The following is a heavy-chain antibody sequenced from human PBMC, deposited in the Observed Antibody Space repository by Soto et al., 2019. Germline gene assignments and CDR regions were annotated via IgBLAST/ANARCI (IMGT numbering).Heavy chain of an antibody. CDR2: ISISGSDT. D-gene: IGHD2-15*01. V-gene: IGHV3-23*01. CDR1: GFTFTSSA. J-gene: IGHJ6*02. CDR3: AEKHPVGYCKTYPCYIPHA. Sequence: EVNLLESGGGLVQPGGSLRLSCAASGFTFTSSAMSWVRQAPGKGLELVSPISISGSDTYYADSVKGRFTISRDNSQNTVCLQMSNLRVWDTGIYYCAEKHPVGYCKTYPCYIPHAWGQGTTVTVS.